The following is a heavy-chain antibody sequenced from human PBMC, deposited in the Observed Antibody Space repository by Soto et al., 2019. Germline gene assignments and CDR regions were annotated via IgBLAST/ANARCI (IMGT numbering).Heavy chain of an antibody. D-gene: IGHD6-19*01. CDR1: GYTFSSYA. V-gene: IGHV1-3*01. Sequence: ASVKVSCKASGYTFSSYAMHWVRQAPGQRLEWMGWINAGNGNTKYSQKFQGRVTITRDTSASTAYMELSSLRSEDTAVYYCARAASSGWYGDYWGQGTLVTVSS. J-gene: IGHJ4*02. CDR2: INAGNGNT. CDR3: ARAASSGWYGDY.